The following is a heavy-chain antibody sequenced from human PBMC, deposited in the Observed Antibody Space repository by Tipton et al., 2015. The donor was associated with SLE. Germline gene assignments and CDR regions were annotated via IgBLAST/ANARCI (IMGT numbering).Heavy chain of an antibody. CDR2: INDNGDTA. CDR3: ATGTFDY. V-gene: IGHV3-23*01. D-gene: IGHD1-14*01. CDR1: GFTFNDYA. J-gene: IGHJ4*02. Sequence: SLRLSCVASGFTFNDYAMTWVRQAAGKGLEWVSTINDNGDTADYAESVKGRFTISRDNSKSSLFLQLNNLRVEDTAAYYCATGTFDYWGQGTLVTVSS.